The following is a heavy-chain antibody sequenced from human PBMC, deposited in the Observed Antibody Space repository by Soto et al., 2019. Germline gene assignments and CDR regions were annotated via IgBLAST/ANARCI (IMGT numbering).Heavy chain of an antibody. Sequence: GGSLRLSCVASGLSFSREWMSWVRQATGKGLEWVAKIKEDGSDKYYVDSVKGRFTISRDNAKNSVFLQMNSLRAEDTALYYCASETWFRLFHWGQGTLVTVSS. J-gene: IGHJ4*02. D-gene: IGHD3-10*01. CDR3: ASETWFRLFH. CDR1: GLSFSREW. CDR2: IKEDGSDK. V-gene: IGHV3-7*03.